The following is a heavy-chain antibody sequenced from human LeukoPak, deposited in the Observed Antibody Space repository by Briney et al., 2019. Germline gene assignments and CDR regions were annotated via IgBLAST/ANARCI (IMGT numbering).Heavy chain of an antibody. CDR2: INSDGSST. D-gene: IGHD6-19*01. Sequence: PGGSLRLSCAASGFTSSSYWMHWVRQAPGKGLVWVSRINSDGSSTSYADSVKGRFTISRDNAKNTLYLQMNSLRAEDTAVYYCARSSGWGQFDYWGQGTLVTVSS. J-gene: IGHJ4*02. CDR1: GFTSSSYW. V-gene: IGHV3-74*01. CDR3: ARSSGWGQFDY.